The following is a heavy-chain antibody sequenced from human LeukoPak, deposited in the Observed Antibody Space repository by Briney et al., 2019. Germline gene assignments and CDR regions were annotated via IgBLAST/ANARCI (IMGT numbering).Heavy chain of an antibody. D-gene: IGHD4-17*01. V-gene: IGHV3-23*01. CDR3: AKDLTTVTTYRFDY. J-gene: IGHJ4*02. CDR2: VSGGGGST. CDR1: GFTFSTYS. Sequence: GGSLRLSCAASGFTFSTYSMNWVRQAPGKGLEWVSGVSGGGGSTYCADSVKGRFTISRDNSKSTLYLQMNSLRAEDTAVYYCAKDLTTVTTYRFDYWGQGTLVTVSS.